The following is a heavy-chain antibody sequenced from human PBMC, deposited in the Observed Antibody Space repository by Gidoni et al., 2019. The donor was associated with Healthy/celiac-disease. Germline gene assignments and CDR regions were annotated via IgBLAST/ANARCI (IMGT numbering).Heavy chain of an antibody. CDR3: AKGFEYSSSRGAFDI. Sequence: EVQLVESGGGLVQPGRSLRLSCAASGSTFYADAMHGVRQAPGKGLGWVSGISWNSGRIGYADSVKGRFTISRDNAKNSLYLQMNSLRAEDTALYYCAKGFEYSSSRGAFDIWGQGTMVTVSS. V-gene: IGHV3-9*01. D-gene: IGHD6-6*01. CDR1: GSTFYADA. CDR2: ISWNSGRI. J-gene: IGHJ3*02.